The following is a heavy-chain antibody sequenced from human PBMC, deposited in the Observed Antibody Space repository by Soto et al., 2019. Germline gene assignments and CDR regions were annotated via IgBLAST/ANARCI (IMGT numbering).Heavy chain of an antibody. J-gene: IGHJ6*02. Sequence: PSETLSLTCSVTGGSISGSSRYYWAWIRQPPGKGLEWIGSVYYSGNTYYGPSLKSRVTLSVDTSKNQFSLKLNSVTAADTAVYYCARDLWGYCGTDCYPLDVWGQGTTVTVSS. D-gene: IGHD2-21*02. CDR3: ARDLWGYCGTDCYPLDV. CDR2: VYYSGNT. CDR1: GGSISGSSRYY. V-gene: IGHV4-39*07.